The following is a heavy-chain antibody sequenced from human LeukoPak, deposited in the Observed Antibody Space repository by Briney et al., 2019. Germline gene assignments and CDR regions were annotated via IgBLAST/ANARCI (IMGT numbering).Heavy chain of an antibody. V-gene: IGHV3-23*01. J-gene: IGHJ4*02. D-gene: IGHD2-15*01. Sequence: PGGSLRLSCAASGFTFTYYAMSWVRQAPGKGLEWVSAISASGNNTYYADSVKGRFTISRDNSKNTLYLQINSLRAEDTAVYFCAKDRICSGGSCYYFHYWGQGTLVAVSS. CDR2: ISASGNNT. CDR3: AKDRICSGGSCYYFHY. CDR1: GFTFTYYA.